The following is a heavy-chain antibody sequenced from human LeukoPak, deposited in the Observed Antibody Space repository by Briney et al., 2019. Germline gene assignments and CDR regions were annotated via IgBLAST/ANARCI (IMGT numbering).Heavy chain of an antibody. CDR3: TTGRTGTACCAFDI. D-gene: IGHD1-1*01. CDR2: IKSKTDGGTT. V-gene: IGHV3-15*01. Sequence: WIRQPPGKGLEWVGRIKSKTDGGTTDYAAPVKGRFTISRDDSKNTLYLQMNSLKAEDTAVYYCTTGRTGTACCAFDIWGQGTKVTVSS. J-gene: IGHJ3*02.